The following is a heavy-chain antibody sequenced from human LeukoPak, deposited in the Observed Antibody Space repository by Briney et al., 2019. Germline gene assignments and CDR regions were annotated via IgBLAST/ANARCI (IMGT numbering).Heavy chain of an antibody. CDR3: AGYYVVGVGLNY. V-gene: IGHV3-73*01. Sequence: PGGSLRLSCAASGCTFSGSAMHWVRQASGKGLEWVGHIGNKVSNYATEYAAFLRGRFTISREDSKNTAYLQVNSLKTEDTAVYYCAGYYVVGVGLNYGGRGTLVTVSS. CDR1: GCTFSGSA. J-gene: IGHJ4*02. CDR2: IGNKVSNYAT. D-gene: IGHD2-15*01.